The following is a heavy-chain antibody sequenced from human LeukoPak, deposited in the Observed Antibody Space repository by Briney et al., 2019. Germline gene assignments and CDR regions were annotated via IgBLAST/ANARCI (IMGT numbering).Heavy chain of an antibody. CDR2: IIPIFGTA. V-gene: IGHV1-69*13. J-gene: IGHJ6*02. Sequence: SVKVSCKASGGTFSSYAISWVRQAPGQGLEWMGGIIPIFGTANYAQKFQGGVTITADESTSTAYMELSSLRSEDTAVYYCARDRYYGSGSYYRYYYYYGMDVWGQGTTVTVSS. CDR1: GGTFSSYA. D-gene: IGHD3-10*01. CDR3: ARDRYYGSGSYYRYYYYYGMDV.